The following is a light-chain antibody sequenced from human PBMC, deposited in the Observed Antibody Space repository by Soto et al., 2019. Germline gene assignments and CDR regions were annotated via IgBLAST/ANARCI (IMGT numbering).Light chain of an antibody. CDR2: DDT. V-gene: IGLV2-23*01. J-gene: IGLJ1*01. CDR3: QSYDLSLRNYV. CDR1: VSL. Sequence: QSALTQPASVSVSPGQSITISCTVTVSLVSWYQQHPDKVPKHIIYDDTKRPSGVSSRFSGSKSANTASLTISGLQAEDEADYYCQSYDLSLRNYVFGSGTKVTV.